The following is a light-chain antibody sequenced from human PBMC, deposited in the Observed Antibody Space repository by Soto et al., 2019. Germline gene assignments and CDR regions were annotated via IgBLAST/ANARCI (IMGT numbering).Light chain of an antibody. CDR2: GAS. J-gene: IGKJ1*01. V-gene: IGKV3-20*01. Sequence: ETVLTQSPGTLSLSPGERAILSCRASQSVSSTYLAWYQMRPGQPPRLLIYGASNRATGIPDRFSGSGSGTDFTLTISRLEPEDFAVYYCQQYGSSGTFGQGTKVDIK. CDR3: QQYGSSGT. CDR1: QSVSSTY.